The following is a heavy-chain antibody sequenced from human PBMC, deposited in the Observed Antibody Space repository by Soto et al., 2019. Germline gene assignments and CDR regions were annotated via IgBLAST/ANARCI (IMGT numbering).Heavy chain of an antibody. V-gene: IGHV4-4*07. CDR2: IYVTGTT. CDR1: GASISGFY. D-gene: IGHD1-1*01. CDR3: VRDGTKTLRDWFDP. Sequence: SETLSLTCTVSGASISGFYWSWIRKSAGKGLEGIGRIYVTGTTDYNPSLKSRVMMSVDTSKKQFSLKLRSVTAADTAVYYCVRDGTKTLRDWFDPWGQGISVTVSS. J-gene: IGHJ5*02.